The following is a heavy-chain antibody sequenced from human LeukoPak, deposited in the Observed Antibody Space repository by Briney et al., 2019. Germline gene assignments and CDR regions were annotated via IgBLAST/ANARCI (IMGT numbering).Heavy chain of an antibody. V-gene: IGHV3-23*01. J-gene: IGHJ2*01. CDR1: GFAFSGYA. CDR3: ATPPGDWYFDL. CDR2: FSVSGGST. Sequence: PGGSLRLSCAASGFAFSGYAMNWVRQAPGKGLEWVSGFSVSGGSTYYADSVKGRFTISRDNPKNTLYLQMNSLRAEDTAVYYCATPPGDWYFDLWGRGTLVTVSS.